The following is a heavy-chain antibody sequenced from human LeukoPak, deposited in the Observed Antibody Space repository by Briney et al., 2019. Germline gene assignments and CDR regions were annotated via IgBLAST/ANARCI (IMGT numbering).Heavy chain of an antibody. CDR3: ARARYETRIWPKSRYDYYHYMDV. CDR2: MNPNSGNT. J-gene: IGHJ6*03. D-gene: IGHD3-3*01. CDR1: GYTFTSYD. Sequence: ASVKVSCKASGYTFTSYDINWVRQATGQGLEWMGWMNPNSGNTGYAQKFQGRVTMTRDTSTSTVYMELSSLRSEDMAVYYCARARYETRIWPKSRYDYYHYMDVWGKGTTVTVSS. V-gene: IGHV1-8*01.